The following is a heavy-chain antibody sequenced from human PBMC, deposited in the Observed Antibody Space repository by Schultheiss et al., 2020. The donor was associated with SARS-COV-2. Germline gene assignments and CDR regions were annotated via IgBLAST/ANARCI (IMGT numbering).Heavy chain of an antibody. J-gene: IGHJ6*03. V-gene: IGHV2-5*02. D-gene: IGHD2-2*01. CDR3: AHAPIVVVPGRGSYYYYMDV. CDR2: IYWDDDK. Sequence: SGPTLVKPTQTLTLTCTVSGFSLSNARMGVSWIRQPPGKALEWLAHIYWDDDKRYSPSLKSRLTITKDTSKNQVVLTMTNMDPVDTATYYCAHAPIVVVPGRGSYYYYMDVWGKGTTVTVSS. CDR1: GFSLSNARMG.